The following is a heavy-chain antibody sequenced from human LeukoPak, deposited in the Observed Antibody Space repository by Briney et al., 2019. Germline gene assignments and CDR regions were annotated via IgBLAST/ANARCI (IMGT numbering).Heavy chain of an antibody. J-gene: IGHJ4*02. CDR2: ITSSSNTV. CDR3: ARLLSGWYLADY. V-gene: IGHV3-48*01. CDR1: GFTFSNYN. Sequence: GGSLRLSCAASGFTFSNYNMFWARRAPGKGLEWVSYITSSSNTVHYADSVKGRFTLSRDNAKSSLYLQMNSLRAEDTAIYYCARLLSGWYLADYWGQGTLVTVSS. D-gene: IGHD6-19*01.